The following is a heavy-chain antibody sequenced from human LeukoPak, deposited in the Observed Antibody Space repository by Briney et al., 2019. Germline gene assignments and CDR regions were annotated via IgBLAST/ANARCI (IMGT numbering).Heavy chain of an antibody. D-gene: IGHD3-22*01. V-gene: IGHV3-15*01. J-gene: IGHJ4*02. Sequence: PGGSLRLSCTASGFTFTTAWMSWVRQAPGKGLEWVGRIKSQSDGESTHYAAPVKGRFTISRDDSKNTLYLQMSSLKTEDTAVYYCAKDYDSSGYFLLTFDYWGQGTLVTVSS. CDR1: GFTFTTAW. CDR2: IKSQSDGEST. CDR3: AKDYDSSGYFLLTFDY.